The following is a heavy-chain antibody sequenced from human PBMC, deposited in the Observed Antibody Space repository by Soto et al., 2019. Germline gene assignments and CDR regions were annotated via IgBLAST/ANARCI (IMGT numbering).Heavy chain of an antibody. J-gene: IGHJ5*02. CDR2: ISAYNGNT. CDR1: GYPFTSYG. Sequence: GSVKVCCKASGYPFTSYGISLVRQAPGQGLEWMGWISAYNGNTNYAQKLQGRVTMTTDTSTSTAYMELRSLRSDDTAVYYCARGIAADGPGWFDPWGQGTMVTVSS. V-gene: IGHV1-18*04. CDR3: ARGIAADGPGWFDP. D-gene: IGHD6-13*01.